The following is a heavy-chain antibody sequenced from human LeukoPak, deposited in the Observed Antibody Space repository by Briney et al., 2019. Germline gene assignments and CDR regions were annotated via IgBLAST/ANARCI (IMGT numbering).Heavy chain of an antibody. D-gene: IGHD2-21*02. J-gene: IGHJ5*02. CDR3: VSAPCGCDYYLLVDP. CDR2: ISSTSGTK. Sequence: GGVLRLSCEASGFTFSTHSMNWVRQAPGKGPGGMSYISSTSGTKYYADSVRGRFTISRDNAKNSLYLQMRSLRIEDTAIYYCVSAPCGCDYYLLVDPWGQGTLVTVSS. CDR1: GFTFSTHS. V-gene: IGHV3-48*04.